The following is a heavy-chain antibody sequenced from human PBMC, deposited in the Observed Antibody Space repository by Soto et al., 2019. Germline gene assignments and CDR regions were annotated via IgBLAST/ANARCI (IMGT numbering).Heavy chain of an antibody. CDR2: IDPSDSQT. Sequence: GESLKISWKGSGYSFAGYWITWVREKPGKGLEWMGRIDPSDSQTYYSPSFRGHVTISVTKSITTVFLQWSSLRASDTAMYYCARQIYDSDTGPNFQYYFDSWGQGTPVTVSS. V-gene: IGHV5-10-1*01. CDR1: GYSFAGYW. D-gene: IGHD3-22*01. CDR3: ARQIYDSDTGPNFQYYFDS. J-gene: IGHJ4*02.